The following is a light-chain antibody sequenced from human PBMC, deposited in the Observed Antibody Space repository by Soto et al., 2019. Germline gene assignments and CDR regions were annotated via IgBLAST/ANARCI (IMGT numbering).Light chain of an antibody. CDR1: SSDVGGHNY. Sequence: QSALTQPASVSGSPGQSITISCTGTSSDVGGHNYVSWYQQHPGKAPKLMIYDVSNRPSGVSNRFSGSKSGNTASLTISGLQAEDAADYYCCSYTSGSTVVFGGGTKVTVL. CDR2: DVS. V-gene: IGLV2-14*01. CDR3: CSYTSGSTVV. J-gene: IGLJ2*01.